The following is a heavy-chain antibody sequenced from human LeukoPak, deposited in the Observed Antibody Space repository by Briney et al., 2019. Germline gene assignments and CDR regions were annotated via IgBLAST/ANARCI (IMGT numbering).Heavy chain of an antibody. CDR2: VYYSGST. V-gene: IGHV4-59*08. Sequence: PSETLSLTCTVSGGSISSYYWTWLRQPPGKGLEYIGYVYYSGSTNYNPSLKSRVTISLDMSKSQFSLKLSSVTAADTAVYYCATLLPAAYFDFWGQGTLVTVSS. D-gene: IGHD2-2*01. CDR3: ATLLPAAYFDF. J-gene: IGHJ4*02. CDR1: GGSISSYY.